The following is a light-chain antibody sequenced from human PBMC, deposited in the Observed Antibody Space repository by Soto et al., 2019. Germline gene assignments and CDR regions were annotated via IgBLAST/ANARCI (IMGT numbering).Light chain of an antibody. CDR1: SSNIGSNY. V-gene: IGLV1-47*02. Sequence: QPVLTQPPSASGTPGQRVTISCSGSSSNIGSNYVYWYLQLPGTAPKLLIYSNNQRPSGVPDRFSGSKSGPSASLAISGLRSEDEADYYCAAWDDSLGGWVFGGGTKLTVL. CDR2: SNN. CDR3: AAWDDSLGGWV. J-gene: IGLJ3*02.